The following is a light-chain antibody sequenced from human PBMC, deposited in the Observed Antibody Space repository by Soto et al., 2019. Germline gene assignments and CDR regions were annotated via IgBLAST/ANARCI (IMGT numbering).Light chain of an antibody. Sequence: QSVLTQPASVSGSPGQSITISCTGTFSDIGGYNFVSWYQQHPGNAPKLMIYEVNNRPSGVSNRFSGSKSGNTASLTISGLQAEDEADYYCASYTRTTTLVFGGGTQLTVL. V-gene: IGLV2-14*01. CDR1: FSDIGGYNF. CDR2: EVN. CDR3: ASYTRTTTLV. J-gene: IGLJ7*01.